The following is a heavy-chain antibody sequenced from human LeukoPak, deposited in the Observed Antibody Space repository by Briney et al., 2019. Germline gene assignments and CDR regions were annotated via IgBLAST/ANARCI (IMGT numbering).Heavy chain of an antibody. Sequence: KPSETLSLTCAVYGGSFSGYYWSWIRQPPGKGLEWIGEINHSGSTNYNPSLKSRVTISVDTSKNQFSLKLSSVTAADTAVYYCASTGIAVASRVDYWGQGTLVTVSS. V-gene: IGHV4-34*01. CDR1: GGSFSGYY. CDR2: INHSGST. CDR3: ASTGIAVASRVDY. D-gene: IGHD6-19*01. J-gene: IGHJ4*02.